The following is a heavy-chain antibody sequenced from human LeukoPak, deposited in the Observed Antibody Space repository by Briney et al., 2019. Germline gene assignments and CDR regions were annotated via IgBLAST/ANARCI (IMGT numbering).Heavy chain of an antibody. CDR3: AKEWGYCSSTSCPTEFDY. J-gene: IGHJ4*02. CDR2: ISGSGGST. V-gene: IGHV3-23*01. Sequence: GGSLRLSCAASGFTFSSYAMSWVRQAPGKGLEWVSAISGSGGSTYYADSVKGRFTISRDNSKNTLYLQMNSLRAEDTAVYYCAKEWGYCSSTSCPTEFDYWGQGTLVTVSS. D-gene: IGHD2-2*01. CDR1: GFTFSSYA.